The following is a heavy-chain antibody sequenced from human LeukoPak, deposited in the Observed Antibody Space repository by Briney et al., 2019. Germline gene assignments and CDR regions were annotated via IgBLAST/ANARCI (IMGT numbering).Heavy chain of an antibody. CDR3: ARDQVAHSSGYYYGMDF. D-gene: IGHD3-22*01. CDR2: IKYTGST. CDR1: GGSISSYY. V-gene: IGHV4-59*12. Sequence: SETLSLTCTVSGGSISSYYWSWIRQPPGKGLEWIGYIKYTGSTNYNPSLKSRVAISVDTSKNQFSLKLSSVTAADTAVYYCARDQVAHSSGYYYGMDFWGQGTLVTVSS. J-gene: IGHJ4*02.